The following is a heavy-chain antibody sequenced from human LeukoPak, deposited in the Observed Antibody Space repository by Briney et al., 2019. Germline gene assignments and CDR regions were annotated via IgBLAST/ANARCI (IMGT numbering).Heavy chain of an antibody. D-gene: IGHD4-23*01. CDR1: EFSLVTDAVG. CDR2: IYWDDDE. V-gene: IGHV2-5*04. J-gene: IGHJ6*03. CDR3: VYIRWSHSASYYYMDV. Sequence: SGPTLVKPTQTLTLTCTFSEFSLVTDAVGVGWIRQPPGKALEWLALIYWDDDERYSPSLRGRLTITKDTSKNQVVLTMTKMDSVDTGTYYSVYIRWSHSASYYYMDVWGTGATVTVSS.